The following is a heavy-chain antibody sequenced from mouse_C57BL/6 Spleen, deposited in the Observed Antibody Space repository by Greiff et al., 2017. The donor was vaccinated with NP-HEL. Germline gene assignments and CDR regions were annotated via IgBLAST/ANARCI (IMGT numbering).Heavy chain of an antibody. Sequence: VHVKQSGAELVKPGASVKLSCTASGFNIKDYYMHWVKQRTEQGLEWIGRIDPEDGETKYAPKFQGKATITADTSSNTAYLQLSSLTSEDTAVYYCARSYYGNYEKDAMDYWGQGTSVTVSS. CDR3: ARSYYGNYEKDAMDY. D-gene: IGHD2-10*01. V-gene: IGHV14-2*01. CDR2: IDPEDGET. CDR1: GFNIKDYY. J-gene: IGHJ4*01.